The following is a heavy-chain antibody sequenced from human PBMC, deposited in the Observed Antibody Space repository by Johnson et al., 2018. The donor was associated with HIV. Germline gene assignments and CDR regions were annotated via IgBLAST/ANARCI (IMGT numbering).Heavy chain of an antibody. D-gene: IGHD1-26*01. V-gene: IGHV3-7*05. CDR1: GFTFSSYW. CDR3: ARGVVGVLSNAFEL. J-gene: IGHJ3*01. CDR2: IKQDGSEK. Sequence: VQLVESGGGLVQPGGSLRLSCAVSGFTFSSYWMTWVRQAPGKGLEWVANIKQDGSEKHYVDSLKGRFTISRDKAKNSLYLQMNSLRAEDTAVYYCARGVVGVLSNAFELWGQGTMVTVSS.